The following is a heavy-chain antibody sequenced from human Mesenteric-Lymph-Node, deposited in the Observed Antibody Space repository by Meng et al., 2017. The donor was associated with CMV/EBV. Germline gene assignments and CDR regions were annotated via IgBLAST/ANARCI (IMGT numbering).Heavy chain of an antibody. CDR2: ISWNSGSI. V-gene: IGHV3-9*01. D-gene: IGHD5-24*01. CDR1: GFTFDDYA. CDR3: ARGTRDNDY. Sequence: GGSLRLSCAASGFTFDDYAMHWVRQAPGKGLEWVSGISWNSGSICYADSVKGRFTISRDNAKNSLYLQMNSLRAEDTAVYYCARGTRDNDYWGQGTLVTVSS. J-gene: IGHJ4*02.